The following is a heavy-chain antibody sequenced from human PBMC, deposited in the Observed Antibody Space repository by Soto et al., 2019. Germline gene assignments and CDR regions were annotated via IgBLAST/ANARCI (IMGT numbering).Heavy chain of an antibody. D-gene: IGHD6-13*01. CDR3: ATHPPPGYSSSLNWFDP. CDR2: IDPSDSYT. Sequence: EVQLVQSGAEVKKPGESLRISCKGSGYSFTNFWISWVRQMPGKGLEWMGRIDPSDSYTTYSPSFQGHVTISADKSISTAYLQWSSLKASDTAMYFCATHPPPGYSSSLNWFDPWGQGTLVTVSS. V-gene: IGHV5-10-1*01. J-gene: IGHJ5*02. CDR1: GYSFTNFW.